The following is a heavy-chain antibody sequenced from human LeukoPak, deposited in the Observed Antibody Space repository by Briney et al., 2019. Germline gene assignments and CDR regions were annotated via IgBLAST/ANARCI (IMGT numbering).Heavy chain of an antibody. V-gene: IGHV3-30-3*01. CDR2: ISYDGSNK. Sequence: GGSLRLSCAASGFTFSSYAMHWVRQAPGKGLEWVAVISYDGSNKYYADSVKGRFTISRDNSKNTLYLQMNSLRAEDTAVYYCAKEAVEEWELLVHFDYWGQGTLVTVSS. CDR1: GFTFSSYA. D-gene: IGHD1-26*01. CDR3: AKEAVEEWELLVHFDY. J-gene: IGHJ4*02.